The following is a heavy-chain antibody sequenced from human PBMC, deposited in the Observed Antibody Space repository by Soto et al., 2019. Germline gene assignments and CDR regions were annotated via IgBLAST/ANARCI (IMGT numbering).Heavy chain of an antibody. CDR2: ISGSGGST. Sequence: GGSLRLSCAASGFTFSSYAMSWFRQAPGKGLEWVSAISGSGGSTYYADSVKGRFTISRDNSKNTLYLQMNSLRAEDTAVYYCAKDSYPYRSGTYDAFDIWGKGKMVTV. J-gene: IGHJ3*02. CDR3: AKDSYPYRSGTYDAFDI. D-gene: IGHD6-19*01. CDR1: GFTFSSYA. V-gene: IGHV3-23*01.